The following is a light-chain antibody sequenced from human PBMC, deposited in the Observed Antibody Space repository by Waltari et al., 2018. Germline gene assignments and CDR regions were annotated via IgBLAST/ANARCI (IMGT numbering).Light chain of an antibody. CDR1: QTVHTW. Sequence: DIKMTQAPATLAASVGDRVTITCRASQTVHTWLALYQPKPGKAPKPLIYKASTVESGVPARFSGSGSGTDFTLSISSLQPDDFATYYSKQYSSGSTFGQGTRLEI. CDR3: KQYSSGST. V-gene: IGKV1-5*03. CDR2: KAS. J-gene: IGKJ2*01.